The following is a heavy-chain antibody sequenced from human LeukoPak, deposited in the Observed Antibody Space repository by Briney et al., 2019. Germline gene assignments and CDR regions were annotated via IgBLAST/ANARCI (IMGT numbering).Heavy chain of an antibody. CDR3: VRDRPHNWFDP. Sequence: GGSLRLSCAASGFTFSSHWRHWVRHAPGKGLVWVTRIDNDGSHTNYADSVKGRFTISRDNAKNILWLQMNSLRVEDTAVYYCVRDRPHNWFDPWGQGILVTVSS. CDR2: IDNDGSHT. CDR1: GFTFSSHW. J-gene: IGHJ5*02. V-gene: IGHV3-74*01.